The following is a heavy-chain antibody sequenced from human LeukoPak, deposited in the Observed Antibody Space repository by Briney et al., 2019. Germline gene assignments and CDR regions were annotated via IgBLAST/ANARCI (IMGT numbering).Heavy chain of an antibody. J-gene: IGHJ4*02. V-gene: IGHV4-31*03. CDR2: IYYSGST. CDR1: GGSISSGGYY. CDR3: ARVVDTAITCYFDY. D-gene: IGHD5-18*01. Sequence: SETLSLTCTVSGGSISSGGYYWSWIRQHPGKGLEWIGYIYYSGSTYYNPSLKSRVTISVDTSKNQFSLKLSSVTAADTAVYYCARVVDTAITCYFDYWGQGTLVTVSS.